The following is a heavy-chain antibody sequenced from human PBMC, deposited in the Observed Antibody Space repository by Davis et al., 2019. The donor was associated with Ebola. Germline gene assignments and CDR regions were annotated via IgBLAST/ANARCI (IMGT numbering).Heavy chain of an antibody. J-gene: IGHJ4*02. CDR2: ISGSGGST. D-gene: IGHD6-6*01. CDR1: GFTFSSYA. CDR3: AKDFRSSSSAGPIDY. V-gene: IGHV3-23*01. Sequence: GGSLRLSCAASGFTFSSYAMSWVRQAPGKGLEWVSAISGSGGSTYYADSVKGRFTISRDNSKNTLYLQMNSLRAEDTAVYYCAKDFRSSSSAGPIDYWGQGTLVTVSS.